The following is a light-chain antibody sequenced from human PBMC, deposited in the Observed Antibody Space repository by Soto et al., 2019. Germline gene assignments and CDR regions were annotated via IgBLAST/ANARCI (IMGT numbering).Light chain of an antibody. CDR1: QGIANY. CDR2: AAS. V-gene: IGKV1-27*01. J-gene: IGKJ1*01. CDR3: QKYDSALSRT. Sequence: DIQMTQSPSSLSASVGDRVTITCRASQGIANYLAWYQQKPGKVSKLLIYAASTLHSGVPSRFSGSGFGTDFTRTISSLQPEDVATYYCQKYDSALSRTVGQGTKVEIK.